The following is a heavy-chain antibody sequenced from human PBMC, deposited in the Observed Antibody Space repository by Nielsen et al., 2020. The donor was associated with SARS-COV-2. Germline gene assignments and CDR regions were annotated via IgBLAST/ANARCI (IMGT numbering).Heavy chain of an antibody. CDR1: GFTISNYG. Sequence: GGSLRLSCAVSGFTISNYGMHWVRQAPGKGLEWVAVISSDGNKKNYADSVKGRFTISRDNSKSTLYLQMNSLRPDDTAVYFCARDRLWVGEVSWGQGTLVTVSS. CDR3: ARDRLWVGEVS. D-gene: IGHD3-10*01. CDR2: ISSDGNKK. J-gene: IGHJ5*02. V-gene: IGHV3-30-3*01.